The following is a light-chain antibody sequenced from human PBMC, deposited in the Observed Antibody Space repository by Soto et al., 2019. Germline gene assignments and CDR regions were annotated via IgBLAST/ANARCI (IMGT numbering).Light chain of an antibody. Sequence: IVMTKSTATLSVSQGERATLSCWASPIINSSSACYQQDPGQSPRRLLFLASIRATGFPARFSGSGSGTEFNITISSLQSEDSAIYYCQQYNNWPRATFVGGTKVDIK. CDR3: QQYNNWPRAT. CDR2: LAS. J-gene: IGKJ4*01. V-gene: IGKV3-15*01. CDR1: PIINSS.